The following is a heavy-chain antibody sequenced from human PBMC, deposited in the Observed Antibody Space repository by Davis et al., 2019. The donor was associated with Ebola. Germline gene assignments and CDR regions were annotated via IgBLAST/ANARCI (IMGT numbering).Heavy chain of an antibody. CDR1: GGSISSSNW. V-gene: IGHV4-4*02. D-gene: IGHD2-15*01. J-gene: IGHJ6*02. Sequence: SETLSLTCAVSGGSISSSNWWSCVRQPPGKGLEWIREINHSGSTNYNPSRKSRVTISVDTSKNQFSLKLSSVTAADTAVYYCARGKIVVVVAATHYYYYGMDVLGQGTTVTVSS. CDR3: ARGKIVVVVAATHYYYYGMDV. CDR2: INHSGST.